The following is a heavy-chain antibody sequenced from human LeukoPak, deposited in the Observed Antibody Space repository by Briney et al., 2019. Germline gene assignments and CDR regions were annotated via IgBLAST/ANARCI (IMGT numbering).Heavy chain of an antibody. V-gene: IGHV3-21*01. Sequence: NPGGSLRLSCAASGFTFSSYSMNWVRQAPGKGLEWVSSISSSSSYIYYADSVKGRFTISRDNAKNSLYLQMNSLRAEDTAVYCCAKSPTGSSGYYGYWGQGTLVTVSS. CDR3: AKSPTGSSGYYGY. CDR2: ISSSSSYI. CDR1: GFTFSSYS. D-gene: IGHD3-22*01. J-gene: IGHJ4*02.